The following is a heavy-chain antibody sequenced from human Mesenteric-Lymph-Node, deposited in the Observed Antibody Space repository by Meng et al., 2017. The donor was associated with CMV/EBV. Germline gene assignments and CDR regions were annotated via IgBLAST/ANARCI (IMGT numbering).Heavy chain of an antibody. J-gene: IGHJ4*02. CDR1: GFTVSSNY. D-gene: IGHD7-27*01. V-gene: IGHV3-66*01. Sequence: LSCAASGFTVSSNYMSWVRQAPGKGLEWVSVIYSGGSTYYADSVKGRFTISRDNSKNTLYLQMNSLRAEDTAVYYCARENWGSLDYWGQGTLVTVSS. CDR3: ARENWGSLDY. CDR2: IYSGGST.